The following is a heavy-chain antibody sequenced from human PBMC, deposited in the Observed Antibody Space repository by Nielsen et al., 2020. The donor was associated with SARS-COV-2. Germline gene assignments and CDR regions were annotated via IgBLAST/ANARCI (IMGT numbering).Heavy chain of an antibody. CDR1: GFTFSSYS. J-gene: IGHJ4*02. Sequence: GGSLRLSCAASGFTFSSYSMNWVRQAPGKGLEWVAVISYDGSNKYYADSVKGRFTISRDSAKNSLYLQMNSLRVEDTGVYYCARDTHCSGATCYSGLLDYWGQGTLVTVSS. CDR3: ARDTHCSGATCYSGLLDY. CDR2: ISYDGSNK. V-gene: IGHV3-30*03. D-gene: IGHD2-15*01.